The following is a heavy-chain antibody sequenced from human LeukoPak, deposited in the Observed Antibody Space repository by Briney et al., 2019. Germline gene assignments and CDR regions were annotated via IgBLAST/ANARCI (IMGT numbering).Heavy chain of an antibody. J-gene: IGHJ3*02. CDR1: GYSFTSYW. CDR3: ARHTYVLRFLEWPHDAFDI. Sequence: GESLKISCKGSGYSFTSYWIGWVRQMPGKGLEWMGIIYPGDSYTRYSPSFQGQVTISADKSISTAYLQWSSLKASDTAMYYCARHTYVLRFLEWPHDAFDIWGQGTMVTVSS. D-gene: IGHD3-3*01. V-gene: IGHV5-51*01. CDR2: IYPGDSYT.